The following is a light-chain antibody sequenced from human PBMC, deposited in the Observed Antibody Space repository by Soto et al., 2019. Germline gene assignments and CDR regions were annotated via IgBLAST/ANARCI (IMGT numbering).Light chain of an antibody. J-gene: IGKJ1*01. V-gene: IGKV1-27*01. CDR1: QGISNF. CDR3: QKYDGAPRT. Sequence: DIQMTQSPSSLSASVGDRVTVTCRASQGISNFLAWYQQKPGKVPKLLIYSASTLRSGVPSRFRGSGSGTDFTLTISSLQPEDVATYYCQKYDGAPRTFGQGTKVEIK. CDR2: SAS.